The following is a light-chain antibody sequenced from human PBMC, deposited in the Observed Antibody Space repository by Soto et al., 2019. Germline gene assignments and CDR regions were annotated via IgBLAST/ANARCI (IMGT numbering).Light chain of an antibody. V-gene: IGLV2-23*02. CDR1: SSDVGTYDF. CDR3: CSFAVTNYYV. Sequence: QSALTQPASVSGSPGQSITISCTGTSSDVGTYDFVSWYQQHPGKAPKLIIYEVNKRPSGVSNRFSGSKSGNTASLTISGLQAGDEADYYCCSFAVTNYYVFGFGTKLTVL. J-gene: IGLJ1*01. CDR2: EVN.